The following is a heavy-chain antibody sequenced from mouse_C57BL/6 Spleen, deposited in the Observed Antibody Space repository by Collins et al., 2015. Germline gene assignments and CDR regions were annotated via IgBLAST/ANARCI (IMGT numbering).Heavy chain of an antibody. CDR1: GYSITSDYA. J-gene: IGHJ3*01. Sequence: DVQLQESGPGLVKPSQSLSLTRTVTGYSITSDYAWNWIRQFPGNKLEWMGYISYSGSTSYNPSLKSRISITRDTSKNQFFLQLNSVTTEDTATYYCARWGYGSSYEAWFAYWGQGTLVTVSA. CDR3: ARWGYGSSYEAWFAY. CDR2: ISYSGST. D-gene: IGHD1-1*01. V-gene: IGHV3-2*02.